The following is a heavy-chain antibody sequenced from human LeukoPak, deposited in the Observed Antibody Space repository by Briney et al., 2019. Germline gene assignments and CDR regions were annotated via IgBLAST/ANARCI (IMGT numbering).Heavy chain of an antibody. D-gene: IGHD3-16*01. J-gene: IGHJ4*02. V-gene: IGHV4-61*02. CDR3: ARRSYDVWGSNSSLFSFDY. CDR1: GGSISRVMYY. CDR2: IYTIWST. Sequence: SETLSLTCTGSGGSISRVMYYWSWIRQPAGNGLDGIGRIYTIWSTNYNPSLKSRVTISRDTSKNPFSAKLSSVTAEDTAVYYCARRSYDVWGSNSSLFSFDYWGQGTLVTVSS.